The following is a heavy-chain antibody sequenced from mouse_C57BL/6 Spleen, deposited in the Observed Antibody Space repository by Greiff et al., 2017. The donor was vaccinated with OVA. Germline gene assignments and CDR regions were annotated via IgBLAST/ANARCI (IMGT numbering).Heavy chain of an antibody. CDR3: ARNDYDDYFDY. D-gene: IGHD2-4*01. CDR1: GYTFTDYY. Sequence: VKLVESGAELVRPGASVKLSCKASGYTFTDYYINWVKQRPGQGLEWIARIYPGSGNTYYNEKFKGKATLTAEKSSSTAYMQLSSLTSEDSAVYFCARNDYDDYFDYWGPGTTLPGSS. CDR2: IYPGSGNT. V-gene: IGHV1-76*01. J-gene: IGHJ2*01.